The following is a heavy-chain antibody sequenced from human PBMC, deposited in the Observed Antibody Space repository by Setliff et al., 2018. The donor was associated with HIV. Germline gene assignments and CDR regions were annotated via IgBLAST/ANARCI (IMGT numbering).Heavy chain of an antibody. CDR2: ISTRGTT. J-gene: IGHJ5*02. Sequence: SETLSLTCNVSGASISRGTFYWTWIRQPAGKGLEWIGLISTRGTTNYNPSLKSRVTMSADTSNNQLFLKLTSVAATDTAFYYCARRAVQQYFNWFDPWGQGILLTVSS. CDR3: ARRAVQQYFNWFDP. V-gene: IGHV4-61*02. D-gene: IGHD4-4*01. CDR1: GASISRGTFY.